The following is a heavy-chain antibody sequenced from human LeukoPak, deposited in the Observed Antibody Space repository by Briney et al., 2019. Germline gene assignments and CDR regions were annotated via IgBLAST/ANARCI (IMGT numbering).Heavy chain of an antibody. CDR2: MNPNSGNT. D-gene: IGHD3-22*01. V-gene: IGHV1-8*01. CDR1: GYTFTSYD. Sequence: GASVKVSCKASGYTFTSYDIHWVRQAAGQGLEWMGWMNPNSGNTGYAQKFQGRVTMTRNTSISTAYMELSSLRSEDTAVYYCARGRWSSGYYIGAAFDTWGQGTMVTVSS. J-gene: IGHJ3*02. CDR3: ARGRWSSGYYIGAAFDT.